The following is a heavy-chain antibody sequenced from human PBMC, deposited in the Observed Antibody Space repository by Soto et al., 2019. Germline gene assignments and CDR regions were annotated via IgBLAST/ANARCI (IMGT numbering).Heavy chain of an antibody. CDR2: INPSGGST. Sequence: ASVKVSCTASGYTLTSYHMHWVRQAPGQGLEWMGIINPSGGSTSYAQKFQGRVTMTRDTSTSTVYMELSSLRSEDTAVYYCARDLGLRYGMDVWGQGTTGTVSS. V-gene: IGHV1-46*01. CDR1: GYTLTSYH. CDR3: ARDLGLRYGMDV. J-gene: IGHJ6*02.